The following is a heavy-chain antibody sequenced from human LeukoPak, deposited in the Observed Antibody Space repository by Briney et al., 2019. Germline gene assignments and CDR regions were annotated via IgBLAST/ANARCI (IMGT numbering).Heavy chain of an antibody. Sequence: PSETLSLTCTVSGGSISSSSYYWGWIRQPPGKGLEWIGSIYYSGSTYYNPSLKSRVTISVDTSKNQFSLRLSSVTAADTAFYYCARGAAGSYHQFDYWGQGALVTVSS. CDR2: IYYSGST. J-gene: IGHJ4*02. D-gene: IGHD1-26*01. CDR3: ARGAAGSYHQFDY. CDR1: GGSISSSSYY. V-gene: IGHV4-39*07.